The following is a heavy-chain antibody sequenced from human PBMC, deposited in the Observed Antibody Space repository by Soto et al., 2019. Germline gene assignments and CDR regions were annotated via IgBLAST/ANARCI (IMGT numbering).Heavy chain of an antibody. CDR2: FYSGST. Sequence: ETLSLTCIVSGASISSRSSYWGWIRQPPGKGLEWVGTFYSGSTYNNPSLKSRVTISVDTSKNQFSLKLSSVAAEDTAIYYCATTRGIAVGGSFDHWGQGTLVTAPQ. CDR1: GASISSRSSY. V-gene: IGHV4-39*01. J-gene: IGHJ5*02. CDR3: ATTRGIAVGGSFDH. D-gene: IGHD6-13*01.